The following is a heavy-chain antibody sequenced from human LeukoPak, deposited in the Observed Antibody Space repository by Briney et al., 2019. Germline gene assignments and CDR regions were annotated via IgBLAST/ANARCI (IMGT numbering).Heavy chain of an antibody. J-gene: IGHJ6*02. CDR1: GYTFSNFD. CDR2: IIPIFGTA. V-gene: IGHV1-69*13. D-gene: IGHD4-11*01. Sequence: SVKISCKASGYTFSNFDINWVRQATGQGLEWMGGIIPIFGTANYAQKFQGRVTITADESTSTAYMELSSLRSEDTAVYYCARVTVTIPYYYGMDVWGQGTTVTVSS. CDR3: ARVTVTIPYYYGMDV.